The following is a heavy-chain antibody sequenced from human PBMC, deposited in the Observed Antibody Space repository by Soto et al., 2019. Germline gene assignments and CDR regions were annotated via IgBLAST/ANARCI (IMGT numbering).Heavy chain of an antibody. CDR2: IIPIFGTA. V-gene: IGHV1-69*13. J-gene: IGHJ6*02. CDR1: GGTFSSYA. CDR3: ASHSGSSPEGRYYYGMDV. Sequence: SVKVSCKASGGTFSSYAISWVRQAPGQGLEWMGGIIPIFGTADYARKFQGRVTITADESTSTAYMELSSLRSEDTAVYYCASHSGSSPEGRYYYGMDVWGQGTTVTVSS. D-gene: IGHD1-26*01.